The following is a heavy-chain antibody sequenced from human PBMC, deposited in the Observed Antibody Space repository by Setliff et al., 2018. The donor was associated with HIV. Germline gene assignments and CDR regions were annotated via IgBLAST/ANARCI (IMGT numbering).Heavy chain of an antibody. V-gene: IGHV3-74*01. CDR2: INSDGSST. D-gene: IGHD2-15*01. Sequence: PGESLKISCAASGFTFSSYWMHWVRQAPGKGLVWVSRINSDGSSTSYADSVKGRFTISRDNAKNTLYLQMNSLRAEDTAVYYCAREGYCSGGSCYRAFDYWGQGTLVTVSS. CDR1: GFTFSSYW. J-gene: IGHJ4*02. CDR3: AREGYCSGGSCYRAFDY.